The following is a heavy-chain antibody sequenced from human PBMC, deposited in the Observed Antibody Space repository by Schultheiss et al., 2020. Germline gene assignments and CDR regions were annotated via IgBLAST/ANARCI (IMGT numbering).Heavy chain of an antibody. J-gene: IGHJ6*03. V-gene: IGHV4-39*01. D-gene: IGHD2-15*01. CDR1: GGSISSGGYY. Sequence: SETLSLTCTVSGGSISSGGYYWSWIRQPPGKGLEWIGSIYYSGSTYYNPSLKSRVTISVDRSKNQFSLKLSSVTAADTAVYYCARGLAATLDYYYYMDVWGSGTTVTVSS. CDR3: ARGLAATLDYYYYMDV. CDR2: IYYSGST.